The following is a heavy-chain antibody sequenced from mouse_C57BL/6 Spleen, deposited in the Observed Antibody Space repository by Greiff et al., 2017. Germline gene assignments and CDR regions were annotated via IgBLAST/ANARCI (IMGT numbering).Heavy chain of an antibody. CDR3: ARPQFP. CDR2: INPNNGGT. CDR1: GYTFTDYY. V-gene: IGHV1-26*01. Sequence: VQLQQSGPELVKPGASVKISCKASGYTFTDYYMNWVKQSHGKSLEWIGDINPNNGGTSYNQKFKGKATLTVDKSSSTAYMELRSLTSEDSAVYYCARPQFPWGQGTLVTVSA. J-gene: IGHJ3*01.